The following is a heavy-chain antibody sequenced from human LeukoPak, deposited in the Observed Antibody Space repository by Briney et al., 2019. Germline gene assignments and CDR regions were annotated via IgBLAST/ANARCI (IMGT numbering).Heavy chain of an antibody. J-gene: IGHJ4*02. CDR3: ARVDSGWLSVAD. CDR1: GGSISSSSHY. D-gene: IGHD6-19*01. Sequence: SETLSLTCIVSGGSISSSSHYWGWIRQPPGKGLELIGLTGNIYYSGTPNYNPSLKSRVTISVDRSRNQFSLKLNSLTAADTAMYYCARVDSGWLSVADWGQGTLVTVSS. V-gene: IGHV4-39*07. CDR2: IYYSGTP.